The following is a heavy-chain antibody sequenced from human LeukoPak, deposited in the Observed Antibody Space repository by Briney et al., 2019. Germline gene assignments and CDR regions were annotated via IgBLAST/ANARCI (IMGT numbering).Heavy chain of an antibody. V-gene: IGHV4-31*03. CDR3: ARVAKGLSLDY. D-gene: IGHD3-16*02. Sequence: PSQTLSLTCTVSGGSISSGGYYWSWIRQHPGKGLEWIGCIYYSGSTYYNPSLKSRVTISVDTSKNQFSLKLSSVTAADTAVYYCARVAKGLSLDYWGQGTLVTVSS. CDR1: GGSISSGGYY. J-gene: IGHJ4*02. CDR2: IYYSGST.